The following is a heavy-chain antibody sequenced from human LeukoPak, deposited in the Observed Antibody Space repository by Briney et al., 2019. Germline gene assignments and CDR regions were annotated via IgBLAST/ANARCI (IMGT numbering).Heavy chain of an antibody. CDR1: GYTLTELS. CDR3: ATDHSGGAAAGVFDY. J-gene: IGHJ4*02. V-gene: IGHV1-24*01. CDR2: FDPEDGET. Sequence: ASVKVSCKVSGYTLTELSMHWVRQAPGKGLEWMGGFDPEDGETIYAQKFQGRVTMTEDTSTDTAYMELSSLRSEDTAVYYCATDHSGGAAAGVFDYWGQGTLVTVSS. D-gene: IGHD6-13*01.